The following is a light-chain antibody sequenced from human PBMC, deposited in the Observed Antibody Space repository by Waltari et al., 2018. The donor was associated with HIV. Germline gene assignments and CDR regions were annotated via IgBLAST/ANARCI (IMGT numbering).Light chain of an antibody. Sequence: QSALTQPASVSGSPGQSITLSCTGTRSAVAGHTYAPWYQHHPGKAPKLMIYEVSNRPSGVSNRFSGSKSGNTASLTISGLQAEDEGDYYCSSYSSSSTHYVFGTGTTVTVL. CDR3: SSYSSSSTHYV. J-gene: IGLJ1*01. CDR1: RSAVAGHTY. V-gene: IGLV2-14*01. CDR2: EVS.